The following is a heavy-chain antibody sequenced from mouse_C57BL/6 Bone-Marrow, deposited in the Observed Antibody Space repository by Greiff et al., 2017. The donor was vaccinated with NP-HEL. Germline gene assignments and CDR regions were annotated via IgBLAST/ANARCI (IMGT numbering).Heavy chain of an antibody. CDR3: IIYYDYGFAY. J-gene: IGHJ3*01. CDR1: GFTFSNYW. V-gene: IGHV6-3*01. D-gene: IGHD2-4*01. Sequence: EVMLVESGGGLVQPGGSMKLSCVASGFTFSNYWMNWVRQSPEKGLEWVAQIRLKSDNYATHYAESVKGRFTISRDDSKSSVYLQMNNLRAEDTGIYYCIIYYDYGFAYWGQGTLVTVSA. CDR2: IRLKSDNYAT.